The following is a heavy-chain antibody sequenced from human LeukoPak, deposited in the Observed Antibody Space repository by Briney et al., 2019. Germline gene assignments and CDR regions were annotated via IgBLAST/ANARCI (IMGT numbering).Heavy chain of an antibody. V-gene: IGHV3-7*01. Sequence: PGGSLRLSCIASGFSFSTYWMSWVRQAPGKGLEWVAYIKIDGSDKYYVDSVKGRFTISRDNARNSLYLQMNSLRAEDTAVYYCAKPVGAMAFDIWGQGTMVTVSS. D-gene: IGHD1-26*01. CDR2: IKIDGSDK. CDR1: GFSFSTYW. CDR3: AKPVGAMAFDI. J-gene: IGHJ3*02.